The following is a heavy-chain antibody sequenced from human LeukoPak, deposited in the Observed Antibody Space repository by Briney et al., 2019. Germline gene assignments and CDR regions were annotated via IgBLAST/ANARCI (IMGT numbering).Heavy chain of an antibody. Sequence: GGSLRLSCAASGFTFSSYGMHWVRQAPGKGLEWVAVISYDGSNKYYADSMKGRFTISRDNSKNRLYQQMNSLRAEDTSVYYCAKDRNPSSSWLDYWGQGTMVTVSS. CDR2: ISYDGSNK. J-gene: IGHJ4*02. CDR1: GFTFSSYG. V-gene: IGHV3-30*18. CDR3: AKDRNPSSSWLDY. D-gene: IGHD6-13*01.